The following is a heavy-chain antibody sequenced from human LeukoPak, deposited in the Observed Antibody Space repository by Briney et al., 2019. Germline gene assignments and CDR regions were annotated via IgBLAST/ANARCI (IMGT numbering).Heavy chain of an antibody. Sequence: GASVKVSCRASGYTFTNYDVNWVRKASGHGLEWLGWINPNTGNTGYAQNFQGRLVITRNTSTSTAYMELSSLRSEDTAVFYCARIASPGTGAYYFDYWGQGTPVTVSS. CDR3: ARIASPGTGAYYFDY. D-gene: IGHD6-13*01. V-gene: IGHV1-8*01. J-gene: IGHJ4*02. CDR1: GYTFTNYD. CDR2: INPNTGNT.